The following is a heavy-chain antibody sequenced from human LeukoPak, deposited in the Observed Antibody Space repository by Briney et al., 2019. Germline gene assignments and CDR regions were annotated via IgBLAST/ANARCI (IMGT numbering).Heavy chain of an antibody. CDR3: ARHSGNSGGAFDI. J-gene: IGHJ3*02. CDR1: GGSFSGYY. D-gene: IGHD4-23*01. V-gene: IGHV4-59*12. CDR2: IYYSGSI. Sequence: PSETLSLTCAVYGGSFSGYYWSWIRQPPGKGLEWIGYIYYSGSINYNPSLKSRVTISIDTSKNHFSLKLTSVTAADTAVYYCARHSGNSGGAFDIWGQGTMVTVSS.